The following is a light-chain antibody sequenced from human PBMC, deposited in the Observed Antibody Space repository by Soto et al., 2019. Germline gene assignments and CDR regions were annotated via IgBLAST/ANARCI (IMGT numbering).Light chain of an antibody. Sequence: QSALAQPASVSGSPGQSITISCTATSSVVDNYNFVSWYQHHPGKAPKLMIYGVTRRPSGVSSRFSGSKSGNTASLTISGLQAEDEADYYCSSYTSSGTQVFGTGTKVTVL. CDR3: SSYTSSGTQV. J-gene: IGLJ1*01. CDR1: SSVVDNYNF. V-gene: IGLV2-14*01. CDR2: GVT.